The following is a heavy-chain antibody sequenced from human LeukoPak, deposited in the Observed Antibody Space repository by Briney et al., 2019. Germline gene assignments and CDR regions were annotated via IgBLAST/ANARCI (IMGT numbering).Heavy chain of an antibody. CDR1: GFTFSSYA. V-gene: IGHV3-23*01. J-gene: IGHJ3*02. CDR3: AREPPSDGYDSTEIGAFDI. Sequence: GGSLRLSCAASGFTFSSYAMSWVRQAPGKGLEWVSAISGSGGSTYYADSVKGRFTISRDNSKNTLYLQMNSLRAEDTAVYYCAREPPSDGYDSTEIGAFDIWGQGTMVTVSS. CDR2: ISGSGGST. D-gene: IGHD3-22*01.